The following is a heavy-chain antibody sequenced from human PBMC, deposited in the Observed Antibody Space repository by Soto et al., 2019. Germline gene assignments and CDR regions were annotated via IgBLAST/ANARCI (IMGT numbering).Heavy chain of an antibody. CDR1: GFTFSSYA. CDR2: ISGSGGST. V-gene: IGHV3-23*01. J-gene: IGHJ5*02. CDR3: AKGGAEDIVVVPAASTLFDP. Sequence: GGSLRLSCAASGFTFSSYAMSWVRQAPGKGLEWVSAISGSGGSTYYADSVKGRFTISRDNSKNTLYLQMNSLRAEDTAVYYCAKGGAEDIVVVPAASTLFDPRGQGTLVTVSS. D-gene: IGHD2-2*01.